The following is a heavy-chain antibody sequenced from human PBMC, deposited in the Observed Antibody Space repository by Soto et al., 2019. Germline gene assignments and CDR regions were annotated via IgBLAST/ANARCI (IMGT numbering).Heavy chain of an antibody. V-gene: IGHV1-69*06. CDR3: ARDQKGLEMANADFDY. CDR1: GGTFSSYA. Sequence: SVKVSCKASGGTFSSYAISWVRQAPGQGLEWMGGIIPIFGTANYAQKFQGRVTITADKSTSTAYMELSSLRSEDTAVYYCARDQKGLEMANADFDYWGQGTLVTVSS. CDR2: IIPIFGTA. J-gene: IGHJ4*02.